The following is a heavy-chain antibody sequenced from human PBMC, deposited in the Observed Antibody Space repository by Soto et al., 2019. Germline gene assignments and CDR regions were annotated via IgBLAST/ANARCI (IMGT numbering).Heavy chain of an antibody. CDR2: IWYDGSNK. CDR3: ARDPAPGYCSGGSCYGLGNYYYYGMDV. CDR1: GFTFGSYG. J-gene: IGHJ6*02. Sequence: PGGSLRLSCAASGFTFGSYGMHWVRQAPGKGLEWVAVIWYDGSNKYYADSVKGRFTISRDNSKNTLYLQMNSLRAEDTAVYYCARDPAPGYCSGGSCYGLGNYYYYGMDVWGQGTTVNVSS. D-gene: IGHD2-15*01. V-gene: IGHV3-33*01.